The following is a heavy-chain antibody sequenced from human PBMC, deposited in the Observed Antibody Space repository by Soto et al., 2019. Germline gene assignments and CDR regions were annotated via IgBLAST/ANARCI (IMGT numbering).Heavy chain of an antibody. D-gene: IGHD6-13*01. Sequence: GGSLRLSCAASGFTFSSYGMHWVRQAPGKGLEWVAVISYDGSNKYYADSVKGRFTISRDNSKNTLYLQMNSLRAEDTAVYYCAKEARTAAPGAIDYWGKAPLVTVSS. V-gene: IGHV3-30*18. CDR3: AKEARTAAPGAIDY. CDR2: ISYDGSNK. J-gene: IGHJ4*02. CDR1: GFTFSSYG.